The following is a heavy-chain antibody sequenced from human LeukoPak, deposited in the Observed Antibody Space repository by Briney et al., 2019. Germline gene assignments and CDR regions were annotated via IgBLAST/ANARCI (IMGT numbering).Heavy chain of an antibody. V-gene: IGHV3-30*03. J-gene: IGHJ4*02. CDR2: ISYDGSNK. D-gene: IGHD2-2*01. Sequence: PGGSLRLSCAASGFTFSSYGMHWVRQAPGKGLEWVAVISYDGSNKYYADSVKGRFTISRDNSKNTLYLQVNSLRAEDTAVYYCARGDIVVVPAVMVYSGYDSAPYYWGKGTLVTVSS. CDR3: ARGDIVVVPAVMVYSGYDSAPYY. CDR1: GFTFSSYG.